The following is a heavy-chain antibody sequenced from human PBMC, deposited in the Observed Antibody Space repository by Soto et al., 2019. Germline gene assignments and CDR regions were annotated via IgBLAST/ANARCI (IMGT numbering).Heavy chain of an antibody. V-gene: IGHV1-18*04. Sequence: RASVKVSCKASGYTFTSYGISWVRQAPGQGLEWMGWISAYNGNTNYAQKLQGRVTMTTDTSTSTAYMELRSLRSDDTAVYYCAREGKYYYDSSGYPPHYWGQGTLVTVSS. CDR3: AREGKYYYDSSGYPPHY. CDR1: GYTFTSYG. J-gene: IGHJ4*02. D-gene: IGHD3-22*01. CDR2: ISAYNGNT.